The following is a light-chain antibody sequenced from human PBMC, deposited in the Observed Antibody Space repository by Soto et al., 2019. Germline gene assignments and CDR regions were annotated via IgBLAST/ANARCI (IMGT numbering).Light chain of an antibody. CDR2: GAS. CDR3: QQYGDSPYT. V-gene: IGKV3-20*01. CDR1: QSVNNYF. Sequence: EIVLTQSPATLYFYPGDRASLSCGASQSVNNYFFAWYQQIPGQAPRHLIYGASSRSSGIPSRFSGSGSGTDFPLTISRLEPEDFAVYYCQQYGDSPYTFGHGTTLQI. J-gene: IGKJ2*01.